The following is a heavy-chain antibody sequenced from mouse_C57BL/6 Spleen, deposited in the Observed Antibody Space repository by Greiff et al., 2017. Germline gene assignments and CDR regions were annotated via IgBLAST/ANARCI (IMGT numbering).Heavy chain of an antibody. D-gene: IGHD1-1*01. CDR3: ALYGSSIGWYFDV. CDR1: GYTFTSYW. V-gene: IGHV1-55*01. Sequence: QVQLQQPGAELVKPGASVKMSCKASGYTFTSYWITWVKQRPGQGLEWIGDIYPGSGSTNYNEKFKSKATLTVDTASSTAYLQLSSLTSEDSAVYYCALYGSSIGWYFDVWGTGTTVTVSS. CDR2: IYPGSGST. J-gene: IGHJ1*03.